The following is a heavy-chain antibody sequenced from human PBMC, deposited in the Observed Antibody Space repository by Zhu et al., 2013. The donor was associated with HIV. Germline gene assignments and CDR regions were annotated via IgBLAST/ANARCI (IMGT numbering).Heavy chain of an antibody. CDR3: VRGDYDIFASGPRHLGDH. V-gene: IGHV1-18*01. J-gene: IGHJ4*02. CDR1: GYTFSSFG. Sequence: QIQLVQSGAEVKKPGASVKVSCKASGYTFSSFGITWVRQAPGQGLEWMGWISAYNGDTKYAEKLQGRVTMTTDTSTRTAFMDLRSLRSDDTAVYYCVRGDYDIFASGPRHLGDHWGQGTLVIVSS. CDR2: ISAYNGDT. D-gene: IGHD3-9*01.